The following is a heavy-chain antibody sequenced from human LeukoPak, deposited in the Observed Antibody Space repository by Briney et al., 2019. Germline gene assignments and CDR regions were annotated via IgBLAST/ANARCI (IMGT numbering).Heavy chain of an antibody. J-gene: IGHJ4*02. Sequence: GASVKVSCKASGYTFTSYDINWVRQAPGQGLEWMGIINPSGGNTNYAQKFQGRVTMTRDTSTSTVYMELSSLRSGDTAVYYCARFAVHRRLAVAGQFGLDYWGQGTLVTVSS. CDR1: GYTFTSYD. CDR3: ARFAVHRRLAVAGQFGLDY. V-gene: IGHV1-46*01. D-gene: IGHD6-19*01. CDR2: INPSGGNT.